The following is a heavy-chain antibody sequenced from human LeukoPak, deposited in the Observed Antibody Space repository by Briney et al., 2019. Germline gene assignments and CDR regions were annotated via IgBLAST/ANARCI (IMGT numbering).Heavy chain of an antibody. Sequence: ASVKVSCKASGYTFTSYGIIWVRQAPGQGLEWMGWITAYNGNTNYAQKLQGRVTLTTDTSTSTAYMELRSLRSDDTAVYYCAREHITISGVEPGAFDIWGQGTMVTVSS. CDR1: GYTFTSYG. CDR2: ITAYNGNT. V-gene: IGHV1-18*01. J-gene: IGHJ3*02. D-gene: IGHD3-3*01. CDR3: AREHITISGVEPGAFDI.